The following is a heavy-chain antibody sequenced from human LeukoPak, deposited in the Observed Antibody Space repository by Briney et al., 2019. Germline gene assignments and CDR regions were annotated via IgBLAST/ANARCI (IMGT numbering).Heavy chain of an antibody. D-gene: IGHD4-17*01. J-gene: IGHJ6*02. CDR1: GFTFSSYA. V-gene: IGHV3-30-3*01. Sequence: GGSLRLFCAASGFTFSSYAMHWVRQAPGKGLEWVAVISYDGSNKYYADSVKGRFTISRDNSKNTLYLQMNSLRAEDTAVYYCARPLHTVTWGCMDAWGQGTTVTVSS. CDR3: ARPLHTVTWGCMDA. CDR2: ISYDGSNK.